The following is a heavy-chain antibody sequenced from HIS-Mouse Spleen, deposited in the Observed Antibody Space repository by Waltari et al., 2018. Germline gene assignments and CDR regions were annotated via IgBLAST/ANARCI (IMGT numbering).Heavy chain of an antibody. D-gene: IGHD6-19*01. Sequence: QVQLVESGGGVVHPGRSQHLSLTASGFTFMRYPMHGVRQAPGKGLEWVAVISYDGSNKYYADSVKGRFTISRDNSKNTLYLQMNSLRAEDTAVYYCARVNGIAVAGTDAFDIWGQGTMVTVSS. J-gene: IGHJ3*02. CDR2: ISYDGSNK. CDR1: GFTFMRYP. CDR3: ARVNGIAVAGTDAFDI. V-gene: IGHV3-30-3*01.